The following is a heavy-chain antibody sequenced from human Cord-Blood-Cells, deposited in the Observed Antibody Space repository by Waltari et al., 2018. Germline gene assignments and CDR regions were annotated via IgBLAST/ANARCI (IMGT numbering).Heavy chain of an antibody. D-gene: IGHD6-13*01. CDR2: INHSGST. J-gene: IGHJ1*01. V-gene: IGHV4-34*01. CDR3: ATRHGYSSSWYYFQH. Sequence: QVQLQQWGAGLLKPSETLSLTCAGYGGSFSGYYWSWIRQPPGKGLEWIGEINHSGSTNDIPSLKSRVTISVDTSKNQFSLTLSSVIAADTAVYYRATRHGYSSSWYYFQHWGQGTLVTVSS. CDR1: GGSFSGYY.